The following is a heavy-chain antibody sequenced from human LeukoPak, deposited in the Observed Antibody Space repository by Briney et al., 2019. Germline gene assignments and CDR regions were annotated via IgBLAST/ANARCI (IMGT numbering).Heavy chain of an antibody. CDR2: IKQDGSEK. Sequence: GGSLRLSCAASGFTFSSYWMSWVRQAPGKGLEWVGNIKQDGSEKYYVDSVKGRFTISRDNAKNSLYLQMNSLRAEDTAVYYCASLRGYDFWSGCCTDPLVYWGQGTLVTVSS. CDR1: GFTFSSYW. V-gene: IGHV3-7*01. J-gene: IGHJ4*02. CDR3: ASLRGYDFWSGCCTDPLVY. D-gene: IGHD3-3*01.